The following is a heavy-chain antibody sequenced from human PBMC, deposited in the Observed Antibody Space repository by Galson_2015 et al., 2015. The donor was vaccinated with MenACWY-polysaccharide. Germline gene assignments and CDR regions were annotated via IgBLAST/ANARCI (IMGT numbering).Heavy chain of an antibody. D-gene: IGHD3-10*01. CDR1: GFTFSIYA. J-gene: IGHJ5*02. CDR2: IGRTGADT. CDR3: ANLDYYGSGSYPPPSGS. V-gene: IGHV3-23*01. Sequence: SLRLSCAASGFTFSIYAMTWVRQAPGKGLEWVSSIGRTGADTYYADSVKGRFTISRDNSKYTVYLQLNSLRAEDTAVYYCANLDYYGSGSYPPPSGSWGQGTLVTVSS.